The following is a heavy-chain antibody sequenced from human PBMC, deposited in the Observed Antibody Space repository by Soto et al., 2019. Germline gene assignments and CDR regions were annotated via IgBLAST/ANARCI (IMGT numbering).Heavy chain of an antibody. D-gene: IGHD6-19*01. CDR2: INHSGST. CDR3: ARTTRSGWYALKYYYYYGMDV. CDR1: GGSFSGYY. V-gene: IGHV4-34*01. Sequence: SETLSLTCAVYGGSFSGYYWSWIRQPPGKGLEWIGEINHSGSTNYNPSLKSRVTISVDTSKNQFSLKLSSVTAADTAVYYCARTTRSGWYALKYYYYYGMDVWGQGTTVTVSS. J-gene: IGHJ6*02.